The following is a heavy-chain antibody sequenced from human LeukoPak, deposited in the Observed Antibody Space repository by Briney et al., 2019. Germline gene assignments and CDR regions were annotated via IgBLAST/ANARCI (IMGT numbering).Heavy chain of an antibody. D-gene: IGHD2-21*02. CDR2: IYYSGST. CDR3: ARHTVVVTATDAFDI. J-gene: IGHJ3*02. V-gene: IGHV4-59*08. CDR1: GGSISSYY. Sequence: PSETLSLTCTVSGGSISSYYWSWIRQPPGKGLEWIGYIYYSGSTNYNPSLKSRVTISVDTSKNQFSLKLSSVTAADTAVYYCARHTVVVTATDAFDIWGQGTMVTVSS.